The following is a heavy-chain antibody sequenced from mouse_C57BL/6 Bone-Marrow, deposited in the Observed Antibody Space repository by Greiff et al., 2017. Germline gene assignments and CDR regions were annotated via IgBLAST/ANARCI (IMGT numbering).Heavy chain of an antibody. Sequence: QVTLKESGPGILQPSQTLSLTCSFSGFSLSTFGMGVGWIRQPSGKGLEWLAHIWWDDDKYYNPALKSRLTISKDTSKNQVFLKIANVDTADTATYYCAFFDYGSSPAWFAYWGQGTLVTVSA. J-gene: IGHJ3*01. V-gene: IGHV8-8*01. CDR3: AFFDYGSSPAWFAY. D-gene: IGHD1-1*01. CDR2: IWWDDDK. CDR1: GFSLSTFGMG.